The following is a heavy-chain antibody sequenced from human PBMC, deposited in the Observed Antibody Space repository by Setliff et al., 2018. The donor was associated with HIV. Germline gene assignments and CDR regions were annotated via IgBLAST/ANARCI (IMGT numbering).Heavy chain of an antibody. CDR1: GGTFSSYA. Sequence: SVKVSCKASGGTFSSYAISWVRQAPGQGLEWMGGIIPIFGTANYAQKFQGRVTITTDESTSTAHMELSSLRSEDTAVYYCARVNSDAFDVWGQGTKVTVSS. V-gene: IGHV1-69*05. J-gene: IGHJ3*01. CDR3: ARVNSDAFDV. CDR2: IIPIFGTA.